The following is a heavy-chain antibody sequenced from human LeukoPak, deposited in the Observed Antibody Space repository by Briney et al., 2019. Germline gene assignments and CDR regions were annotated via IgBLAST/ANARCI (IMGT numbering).Heavy chain of an antibody. CDR1: GFSLSGYW. V-gene: IGHV3-74*01. CDR2: NNGDGSTT. Sequence: GGSLRLSCVASGFSLSGYWMYWVRQAPGKGLMYISRNNGDGSTTNYADVVKGRFTMSRDKVKNTLYLQMNSLRVEDTAVYYCARDPRNVGLAPWGQGTLVTVSS. J-gene: IGHJ5*02. D-gene: IGHD2-15*01. CDR3: ARDPRNVGLAP.